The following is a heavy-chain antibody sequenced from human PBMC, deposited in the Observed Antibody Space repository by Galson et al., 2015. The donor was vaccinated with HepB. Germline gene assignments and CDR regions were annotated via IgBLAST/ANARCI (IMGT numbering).Heavy chain of an antibody. CDR2: IRGDASRT. Sequence: SLRLSCAASGFTFSSSAMSWVRQTPGKGLEWVTAIRGDASRTYYADSVKGRFTISRDNSKNTLYLQMNSLRVDDTAVYYCAKGCNGGCYYIDYWGQGTLVTVSS. CDR3: AKGCNGGCYYIDY. V-gene: IGHV3-23*01. D-gene: IGHD2-15*01. J-gene: IGHJ4*02. CDR1: GFTFSSSA.